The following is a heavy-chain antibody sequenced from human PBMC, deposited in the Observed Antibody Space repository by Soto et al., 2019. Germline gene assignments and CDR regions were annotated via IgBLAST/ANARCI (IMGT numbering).Heavy chain of an antibody. CDR3: TRDYYDSSGYWRYYYYYGMDV. J-gene: IGHJ6*02. CDR1: GFTFSGSA. V-gene: IGHV3-73*02. D-gene: IGHD3-22*01. CDR2: IRSKANSYAT. Sequence: EVQLVESGGGLVQPGGSLKLSCAASGFTFSGSAMHWVRQASRKGLEWVGRIRSKANSYATAYAASVKGRFTISRDDSKNTAYLQMNSLKTEDTAVYYCTRDYYDSSGYWRYYYYYGMDVWGQGTTVTVSS.